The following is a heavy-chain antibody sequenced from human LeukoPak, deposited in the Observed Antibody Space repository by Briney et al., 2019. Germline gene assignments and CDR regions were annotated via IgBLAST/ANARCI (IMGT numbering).Heavy chain of an antibody. CDR1: GGSFSGYY. CDR2: INHSGST. Sequence: SETLSLTCAVYGGSFSGYYWSWIRQPPGKGLEWIGEINHSGSTNYNPSLKSRVTISVDTSKNQFSLKLTSVTAADTAVYYCARGSSGYFAKGYFQHWGQGTLVTVSS. CDR3: ARGSSGYFAKGYFQH. D-gene: IGHD3-22*01. J-gene: IGHJ1*01. V-gene: IGHV4-34*01.